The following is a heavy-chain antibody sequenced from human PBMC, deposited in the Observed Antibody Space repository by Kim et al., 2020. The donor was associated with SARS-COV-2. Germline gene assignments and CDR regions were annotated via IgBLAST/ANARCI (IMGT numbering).Heavy chain of an antibody. CDR3: ARDELSGGSYIFDY. Sequence: SETLSLTCTVSGGSVSSGSYYWSWIRQPPGKGLEWIGYIYYSGSTNYNPSLKSRVTISVDTSKNQFSLKLSSVTAADTAVYYCARDELSGGSYIFDYWGQGTLVTVSS. V-gene: IGHV4-61*01. J-gene: IGHJ4*02. CDR1: GGSVSSGSYY. D-gene: IGHD1-26*01. CDR2: IYYSGST.